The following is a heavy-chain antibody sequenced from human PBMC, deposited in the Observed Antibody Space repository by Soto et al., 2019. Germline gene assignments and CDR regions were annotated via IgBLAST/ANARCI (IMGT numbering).Heavy chain of an antibody. CDR3: ARGSYLDY. CDR2: ISAYTGNR. CDR1: GYTFTRYG. Sequence: QLQLVQSGVEVKKSGASVKVSCKASGYTFTRYGINWVRQAPGQGLEWMGWISAYTGNRNFAQKFQGRLTMTTDTSTSTAYMELRSLRSDDTAIYYCARGSYLDYWGQGILVTVSS. J-gene: IGHJ4*02. V-gene: IGHV1-18*01.